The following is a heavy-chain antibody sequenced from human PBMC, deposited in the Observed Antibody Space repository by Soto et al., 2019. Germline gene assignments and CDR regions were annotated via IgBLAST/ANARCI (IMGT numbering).Heavy chain of an antibody. CDR1: GFTFADYA. Sequence: SLTLSCAASGFTFADYAAHWVRQAPGEGRGWVSGISWNSGRIGYADSVKGRFTISRDNAKNSLYLQMNSLRREDTALYYCAKDNLVTLVREATFEHWGKGTLVTVS. D-gene: IGHD3-10*01. CDR3: AKDNLVTLVREATFEH. J-gene: IGHJ4*02. V-gene: IGHV3-9*01. CDR2: ISWNSGRI.